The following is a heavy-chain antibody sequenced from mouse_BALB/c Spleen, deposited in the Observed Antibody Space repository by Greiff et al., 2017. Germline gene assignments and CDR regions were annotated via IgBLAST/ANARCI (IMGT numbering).Heavy chain of an antibody. CDR2: ISYDGSN. CDR3: ARDRYAMDY. Sequence: EVQVVESGPGLVKPSQSLSLTCSVTGYSITSGYYWNWIRQFPGNKLEWMGYISYDGSNNYNPSLKNRISITRDTSKNQFFLKLNSVTTEDTATYYCARDRYAMDYWGQGTSVTVSS. V-gene: IGHV3-6*02. CDR1: GYSITSGYY. J-gene: IGHJ4*01.